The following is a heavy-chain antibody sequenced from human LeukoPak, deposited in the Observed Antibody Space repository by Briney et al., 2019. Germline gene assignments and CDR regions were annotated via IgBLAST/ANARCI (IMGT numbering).Heavy chain of an antibody. V-gene: IGHV4-38-2*01. Sequence: SETLSLTCAVSGFSTTSGYYWGWIRQPPGKGLEWIGSTYYSAGTYYNPSLRGRATISVHTSKNQFSLKLTSVTAADTAVYYCARLIIGDLDYWGQGTLVTVSS. CDR2: TYYSAGT. J-gene: IGHJ4*02. CDR3: ARLIIGDLDY. CDR1: GFSTTSGYY. D-gene: IGHD3/OR15-3a*01.